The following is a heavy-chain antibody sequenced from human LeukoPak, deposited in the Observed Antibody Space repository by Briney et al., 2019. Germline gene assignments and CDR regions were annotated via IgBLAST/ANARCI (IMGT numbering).Heavy chain of an antibody. CDR2: ISSSSSYI. D-gene: IGHD5-12*01. CDR3: AREGIYSGYDPYYFDY. J-gene: IGHJ4*02. Sequence: EGSLRLSCAASGFTFSSYSMNWVRQAPGKGLEWVSSISSSSSYIYYADSVKGRFTISRDNAKNSLYLQMNSLRAEDTAVYYCAREGIYSGYDPYYFDYWGQGTLVTVSS. CDR1: GFTFSSYS. V-gene: IGHV3-21*01.